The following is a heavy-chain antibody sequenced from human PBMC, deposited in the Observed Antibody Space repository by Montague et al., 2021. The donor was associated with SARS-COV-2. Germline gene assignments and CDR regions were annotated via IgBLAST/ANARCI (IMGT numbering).Heavy chain of an antibody. V-gene: IGHV4-61*01. D-gene: IGHD5-24*01. Sequence: SETLSLTCTVSGGSVSSGSYYWSWIRQPPGKGLEWIGYMYDSGITHYASGITHYNPSLRNRVSISVDRSVNQFSLSLSSVTAADTAVYYCASRDGYKQTMDYWGQGTLVTVSS. CDR3: ASRDGYKQTMDY. J-gene: IGHJ4*02. CDR1: GGSVSSGSYY. CDR2: MYDSGITHYASGIT.